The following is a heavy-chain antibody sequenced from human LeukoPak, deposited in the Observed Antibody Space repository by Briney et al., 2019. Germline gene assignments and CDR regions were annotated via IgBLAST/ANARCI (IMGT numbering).Heavy chain of an antibody. CDR1: GFTFSSYA. V-gene: IGHV3-30-3*01. D-gene: IGHD3-10*01. Sequence: GRSLRLSCAASGFTFSSYAMHWVRQAPGKGLEWVAVISYDGSNKYYADSVKGRFTISRDNSKNTLYLQMNSLRAEDTAVYYCALSYYGSGRSPEPLDYWGQGTLVTVSS. CDR3: ALSYYGSGRSPEPLDY. CDR2: ISYDGSNK. J-gene: IGHJ4*02.